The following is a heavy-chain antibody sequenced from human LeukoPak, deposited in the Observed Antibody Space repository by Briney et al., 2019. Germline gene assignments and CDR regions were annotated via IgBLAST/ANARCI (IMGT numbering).Heavy chain of an antibody. CDR2: IYSSGTT. CDR3: ARAPYYYDSRGYHNWFDP. J-gene: IGHJ5*02. V-gene: IGHV4-4*07. CDR1: GGSISSYY. Sequence: SETLSLTCTVSGGSISSYYWSWIRQPAGKGLEWIGRIYSSGTTNYNPSLKSRVTMSVDTSKNRFSLKLSSVTAADTAVYYCARAPYYYDSRGYHNWFDPWGQGTLVTVSS. D-gene: IGHD3-22*01.